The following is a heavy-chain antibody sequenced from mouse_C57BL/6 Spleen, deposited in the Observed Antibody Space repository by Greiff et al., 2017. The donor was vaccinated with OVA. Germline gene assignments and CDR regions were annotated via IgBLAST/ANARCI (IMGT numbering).Heavy chain of an antibody. CDR1: GFTFSSYA. CDR2: ISDGGSDS. V-gene: IGHV5-4*03. D-gene: IGHD4-1*01. CDR3: ARANWEYYFDY. J-gene: IGHJ2*01. Sequence: EVMLVESGGGLVQPGGSLKLSCAASGFTFSSYAMSWVRQTPEKRLEWVATISDGGSDSYYPDNVKGRVTISRDKAKNNLYLQMSHLKSEDTAMYYCARANWEYYFDYWGQGTTLTVSS.